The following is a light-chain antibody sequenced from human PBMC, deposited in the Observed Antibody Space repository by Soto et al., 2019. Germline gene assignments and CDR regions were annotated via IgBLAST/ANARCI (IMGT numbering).Light chain of an antibody. J-gene: IGKJ5*01. Sequence: EIVMTQSPATLSVSPGERATLSCRTSPSVSSNLAWYQQKPGQAPRLLIYGASNRVAGIPARFSGSGSGTEFTLTISSLQSEDFAVYYCQQYKNWLRGTFGQGTRLEIK. V-gene: IGKV3-15*01. CDR3: QQYKNWLRGT. CDR1: PSVSSN. CDR2: GAS.